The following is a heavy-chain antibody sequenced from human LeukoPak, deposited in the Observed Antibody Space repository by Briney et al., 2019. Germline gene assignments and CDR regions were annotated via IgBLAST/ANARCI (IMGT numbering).Heavy chain of an antibody. CDR2: IYYSGST. CDR1: GGSISSYY. CDR3: ARGETTVGIPFDY. V-gene: IGHV4-59*01. Sequence: SETLSLTCTVSGGSISSYYWSWVRQPPGKGLEWIGYIYYSGSTNYNPSLKSRVTISVDTSKNQFSLKLSSVTAADTAVYYCARGETTVGIPFDYWGQGTLVTVSS. J-gene: IGHJ4*02. D-gene: IGHD4-11*01.